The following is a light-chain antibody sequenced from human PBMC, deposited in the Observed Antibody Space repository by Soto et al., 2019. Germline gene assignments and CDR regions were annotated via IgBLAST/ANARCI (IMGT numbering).Light chain of an antibody. J-gene: IGLJ2*01. CDR2: GNS. V-gene: IGLV1-40*01. CDR3: QSYDRSLSGQ. CDR1: SSNIGAGYD. Sequence: QAVVTQPPSVSGAPGQRVTISCTGSSSNIGAGYDVHWYQQLPGTAPKLLIYGNSNRPSGVPDRFSGSKSGTSASLAITGLQAEDEADYYCQSYDRSLSGQFGGGTKLTVL.